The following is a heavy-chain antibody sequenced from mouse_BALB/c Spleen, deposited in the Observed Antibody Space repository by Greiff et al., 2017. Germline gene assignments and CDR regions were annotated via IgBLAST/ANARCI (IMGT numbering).Heavy chain of an antibody. CDR1: GFTFSDYY. V-gene: IGHV5-4*02. CDR3: ARDGDYGNSYAMDY. D-gene: IGHD2-1*01. CDR2: ISDGGSYT. Sequence: EVKLQESGGGLVKRGGSLKLSCAASGFTFSDYYMYWVRQTPEKRLEWVATISDGGSYTYYPDSVKGRFTISRDNAKNNLYLQMSSLKSEDTAMYYCARDGDYGNSYAMDYWGQGTSVTVSS. J-gene: IGHJ4*01.